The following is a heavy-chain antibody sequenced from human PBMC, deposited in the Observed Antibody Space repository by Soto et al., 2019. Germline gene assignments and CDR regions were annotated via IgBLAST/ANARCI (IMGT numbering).Heavy chain of an antibody. CDR2: IIPIFGTA. CDR3: ARDLYYPGWFDP. D-gene: IGHD3-10*01. J-gene: IGHJ5*02. V-gene: IGHV1-69*06. Sequence: SVKVSCKASGGTFSSYAISWVRQAPGQGLEWMGGIIPIFGTANYAQKFQGRVTITADKSTSTAYMELSSLRSEHTAVYYCARDLYYPGWFDPWGQGTLVTVSS. CDR1: GGTFSSYA.